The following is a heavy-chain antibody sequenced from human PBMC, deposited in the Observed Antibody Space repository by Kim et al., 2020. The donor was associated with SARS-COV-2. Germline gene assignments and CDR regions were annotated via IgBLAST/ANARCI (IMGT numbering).Heavy chain of an antibody. CDR3: ARAVVVITLIYFDY. CDR2: IYYSGST. V-gene: IGHV4-31*03. Sequence: SETLSLTCTVSGGSISSGGYYWSWIRQPPGKGLEWIGYIYYSGSTYYNPSLKSRVTISVDTSKNQFSLKLSSVTAADTAVYYCARAVVVITLIYFDYWGQGTRVTVSS. CDR1: GGSISSGGYY. J-gene: IGHJ4*02. D-gene: IGHD3-22*01.